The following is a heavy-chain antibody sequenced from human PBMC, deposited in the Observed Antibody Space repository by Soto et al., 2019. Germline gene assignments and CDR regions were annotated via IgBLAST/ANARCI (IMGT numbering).Heavy chain of an antibody. V-gene: IGHV3-23*01. D-gene: IGHD5-18*01. J-gene: IGHJ6*02. CDR3: ARYGYSYGYTYYYYGMEV. Sequence: GGSLRLSCAASGFTLSSYAMSWVRQAPGKGLEWVSAISGSGGSTYYADSVKGRFTISRDNSKNTLYLQMNSLRAEDTAVYYCARYGYSYGYTYYYYGMEVWGQGTTVTVSS. CDR2: ISGSGGST. CDR1: GFTLSSYA.